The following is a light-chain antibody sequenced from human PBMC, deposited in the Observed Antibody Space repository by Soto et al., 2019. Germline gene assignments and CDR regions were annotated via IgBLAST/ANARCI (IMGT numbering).Light chain of an antibody. CDR2: GAS. CDR3: QQYGGSPLT. Sequence: EIVLTQSPGTLSLSSGERATLSCRASQTVSSTYLAWYQQKPAQAPRLLIYGASSRATGIPDRFSGSGSGTDFTLTISRLEPEDFAVYYCQQYGGSPLTFGGGTKVEIK. V-gene: IGKV3-20*01. CDR1: QTVSSTY. J-gene: IGKJ4*01.